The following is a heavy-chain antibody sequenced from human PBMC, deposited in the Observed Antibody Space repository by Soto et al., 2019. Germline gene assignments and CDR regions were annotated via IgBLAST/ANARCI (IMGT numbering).Heavy chain of an antibody. D-gene: IGHD3-3*01. CDR2: INPDGGDK. CDR3: ARDWRDGNNHGPDY. V-gene: IGHV3-7*04. J-gene: IGHJ4*02. Sequence: EVQLVESGGGLVQPGGSLRLSCAASGFTFNSYWMSWIRQAPGKGLEWVANINPDGGDKHYVDSVKGRFTISRDNAKSSLYLQMNSLRVEDMAVYYCARDWRDGNNHGPDYWGQGTLVTVSS. CDR1: GFTFNSYW.